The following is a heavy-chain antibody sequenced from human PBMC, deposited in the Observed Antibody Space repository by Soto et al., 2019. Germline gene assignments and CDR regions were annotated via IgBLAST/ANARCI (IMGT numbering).Heavy chain of an antibody. CDR1: GYTLTDYY. CDR3: ARAGVAASARGENAMDV. J-gene: IGHJ6*02. Sequence: QVQVVQSGPEVKKPGASVKVSCKASGYTLTDYYMHWVRQAPGQGLEWMVWINPNNGGTKSAQKFHDGGTMIGDTPISTAHMQLPRLTSDDTAVYYCARAGVAASARGENAMDVWGQGTTVLVSS. V-gene: IGHV1-2*02. CDR2: INPNNGGT. D-gene: IGHD6-13*01.